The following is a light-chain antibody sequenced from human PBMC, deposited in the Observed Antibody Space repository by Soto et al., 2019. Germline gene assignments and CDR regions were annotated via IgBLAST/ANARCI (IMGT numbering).Light chain of an antibody. CDR2: GAS. J-gene: IGKJ1*01. CDR3: QQYNNWPPWT. V-gene: IGKV3-15*01. Sequence: EIVMTQSPATLSVSPMERATLSFMASQSVSNNLAWYQQKFGQAPRLLVYGASIRATGIPARFSGSGSGTEFTLTISSLQSEDFAVYYCQQYNNWPPWTFGQGTKVDI. CDR1: QSVSNN.